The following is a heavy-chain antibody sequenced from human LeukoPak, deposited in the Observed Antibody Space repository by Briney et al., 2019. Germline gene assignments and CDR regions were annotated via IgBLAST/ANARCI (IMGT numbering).Heavy chain of an antibody. Sequence: ASVKVSCKAFGYTFTNHGISWLCQAPGQGLEWMGWISADNGNTNYAQKFRGRVTMTTDTSTNTAYMEMGSLRSDDTAVYYCARDLHLVEPLVNFDYWGQETLVTVSA. D-gene: IGHD2-2*01. CDR3: ARDLHLVEPLVNFDY. J-gene: IGHJ4*02. CDR1: GYTFTNHG. CDR2: ISADNGNT. V-gene: IGHV1-18*01.